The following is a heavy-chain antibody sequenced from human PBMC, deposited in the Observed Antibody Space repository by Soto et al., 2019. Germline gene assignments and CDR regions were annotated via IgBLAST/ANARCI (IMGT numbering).Heavy chain of an antibody. CDR2: INPNSGGT. D-gene: IGHD4-17*01. CDR1: GYTFTGYY. Sequence: QVQLVQSGAEVKKPGASVKVSCKASGYTFTGYYMHWVRQAPGQGLEWMGWINPNSGGTNYAQKFQGRVTMTRDTSISTAYMELSRLRSDDTAVYYCAREVAGDYVNYGMDVWGQGTTVTVSS. V-gene: IGHV1-2*02. CDR3: AREVAGDYVNYGMDV. J-gene: IGHJ6*02.